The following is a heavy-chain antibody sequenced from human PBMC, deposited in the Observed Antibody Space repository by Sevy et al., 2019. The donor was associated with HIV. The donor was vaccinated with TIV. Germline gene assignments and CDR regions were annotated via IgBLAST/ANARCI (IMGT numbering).Heavy chain of an antibody. CDR1: GFTFSGYT. Sequence: GGSLRLSCAASGFTFSGYTLHWVRQAPSKGLEWVAVISFDGSNKYYVDSVKGRFTISRDNSKNTLYLQMNSLRPEDTAVYYCARGGWDIVVVPAAFDIWGQGTMVTVSS. J-gene: IGHJ3*02. D-gene: IGHD2-2*01. CDR2: ISFDGSNK. V-gene: IGHV3-30-3*01. CDR3: ARGGWDIVVVPAAFDI.